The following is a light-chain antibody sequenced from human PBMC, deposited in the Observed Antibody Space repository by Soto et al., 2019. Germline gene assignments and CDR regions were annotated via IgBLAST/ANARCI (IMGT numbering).Light chain of an antibody. J-gene: IGLJ1*01. CDR3: SSYASSSTLV. V-gene: IGLV2-14*01. CDR2: EVS. Sequence: QSALTQPASVSGSPGQSITISCTGTSSDVGGYTYVSWYQQYPGKAPKLMIYEVSYRPSGVSDRFSGSKSGNTASLTISGLQAEDEADYYCSSYASSSTLVFGTGTKLTVL. CDR1: SSDVGGYTY.